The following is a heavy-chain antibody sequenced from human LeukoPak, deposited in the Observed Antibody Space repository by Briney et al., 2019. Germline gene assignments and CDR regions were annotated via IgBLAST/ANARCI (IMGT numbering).Heavy chain of an antibody. Sequence: GGSLRLSCAASGFTFSDYSMNWVRQAPGKGLEWVSYISSSSSTVYYADSVKGRFTISRDNAKNSLYLQMNSLRDEDTAVYYCARASYTDDYVWGSYPPACAFDIWGQGTMVTVSS. CDR2: ISSSSSTV. J-gene: IGHJ3*02. CDR1: GFTFSDYS. V-gene: IGHV3-48*02. D-gene: IGHD3-16*02. CDR3: ARASYTDDYVWGSYPPACAFDI.